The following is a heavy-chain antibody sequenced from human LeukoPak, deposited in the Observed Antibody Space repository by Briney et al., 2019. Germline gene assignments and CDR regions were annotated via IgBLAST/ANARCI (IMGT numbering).Heavy chain of an antibody. J-gene: IGHJ4*02. CDR3: AKRGVVIRVILVGFHKEAYYFDS. D-gene: IGHD3-22*01. CDR2: ISGSGGGT. Sequence: GGSLRLSCAVSGITLSNYAMTWVRQAPGKGLAWVAGISGSGGGTNYADSVKGRFTISRDNYKNTLYLQMNSLGAEDTAVYFCAKRGVVIRVILVGFHKEAYYFDSWGQGALVTVSS. V-gene: IGHV3-23*01. CDR1: GITLSNYA.